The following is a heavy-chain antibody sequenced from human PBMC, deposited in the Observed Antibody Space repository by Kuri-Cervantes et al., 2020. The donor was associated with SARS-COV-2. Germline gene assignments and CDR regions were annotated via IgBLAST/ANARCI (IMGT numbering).Heavy chain of an antibody. D-gene: IGHD1-20*01. Sequence: SETLSLTCAVYGGSFSGYQWSWIRQPPGKGLEWIGSIYHSGSTYYNPSLKSRVTISVDTSKNQFSLKLSSVTAADTAVYYCASRSASLTELYYFDYWGQGTLVTVSS. CDR2: IYHSGST. V-gene: IGHV4-34*01. CDR3: ASRSASLTELYYFDY. CDR1: GGSFSGYQ. J-gene: IGHJ4*02.